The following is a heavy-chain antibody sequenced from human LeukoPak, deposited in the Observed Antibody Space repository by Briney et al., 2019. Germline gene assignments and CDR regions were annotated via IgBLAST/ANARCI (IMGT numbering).Heavy chain of an antibody. CDR2: INHSVST. Sequence: PSETLSLTCAVYGGSFSGYYWSWIRQPPGKGLEWIGEINHSVSTNYNPSLKSRVTISVDTSKNQFSLKLSSVTAADTAVYYCARGRRYYDSSGYTNFDYWGQGTLVTVSS. D-gene: IGHD3-22*01. V-gene: IGHV4-34*01. CDR3: ARGRRYYDSSGYTNFDY. J-gene: IGHJ4*02. CDR1: GGSFSGYY.